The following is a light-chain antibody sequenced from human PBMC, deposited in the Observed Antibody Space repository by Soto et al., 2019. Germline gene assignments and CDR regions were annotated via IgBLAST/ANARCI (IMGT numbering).Light chain of an antibody. CDR3: QQYELSYS. Sequence: DIQMTQSPSTLSASVGDRVTITCRASESISRWLAWYQQKPGKAPKLLVFDASSLHDGVPSRFSGTGSGTEFTLTINGLQPDDFGTYYCQQYELSYSFGPGTTVDIK. V-gene: IGKV1-5*01. J-gene: IGKJ2*01. CDR1: ESISRW. CDR2: DAS.